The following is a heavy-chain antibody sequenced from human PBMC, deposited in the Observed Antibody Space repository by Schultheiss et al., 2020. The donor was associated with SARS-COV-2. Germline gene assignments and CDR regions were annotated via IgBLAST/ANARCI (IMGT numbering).Heavy chain of an antibody. Sequence: SVKVSCKASGGTFSSYAISWVRQAPGQGLEWMGGIIPIFGTANSAQKFQGRVTITADESTSTAYMELSSLRSEDTAVYYCARDRYDFWSGYVSYWYFDLWGRGTLVTVSS. V-gene: IGHV1-69*13. J-gene: IGHJ2*01. CDR1: GGTFSSYA. D-gene: IGHD3-3*01. CDR2: IIPIFGTA. CDR3: ARDRYDFWSGYVSYWYFDL.